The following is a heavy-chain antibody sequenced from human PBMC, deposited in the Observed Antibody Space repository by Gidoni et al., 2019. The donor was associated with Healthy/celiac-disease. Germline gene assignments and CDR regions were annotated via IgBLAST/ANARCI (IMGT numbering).Heavy chain of an antibody. Sequence: QVQLVQSGAEVKKPGASVKVSCKASGYTFTGYYMHWVRQAPGKGLEWMGWINPNSGGTNYAQKFQGRVTMTRDTSISTAYMELSRLRSDDTAVYYCARGYCSGGSCYSYWFDPWGQGTLVTVSS. CDR3: ARGYCSGGSCYSYWFDP. D-gene: IGHD2-15*01. CDR2: INPNSGGT. V-gene: IGHV1-2*02. J-gene: IGHJ5*02. CDR1: GYTFTGYY.